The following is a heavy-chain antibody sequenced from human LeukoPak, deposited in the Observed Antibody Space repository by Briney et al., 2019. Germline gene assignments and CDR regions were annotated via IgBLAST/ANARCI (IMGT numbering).Heavy chain of an antibody. CDR2: INHSGDT. J-gene: IGHJ4*02. D-gene: IGHD3-10*01. CDR3: AREANSYDSGTYAWFDY. V-gene: IGHV4-34*01. Sequence: PSETLSLTCAVHGGSFRAYFWSWIRQSPGKGLEWIGEINHSGDTNYNPSLKNRVTISSDTSEDQFSLKLSSVTAADTAIYYCAREANSYDSGTYAWFDYWGQGTLVTVSS. CDR1: GGSFRAYF.